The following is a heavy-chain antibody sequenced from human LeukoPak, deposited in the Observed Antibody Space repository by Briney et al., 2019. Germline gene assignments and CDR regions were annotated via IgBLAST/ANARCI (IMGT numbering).Heavy chain of an antibody. V-gene: IGHV4-59*01. Sequence: SETLSLTCTVSGGSISSYYWSWLRQPPGKGLEWIGYIYYSGSTNYNPSLKSRVTISVDTSKNQFSLKLSSVTAADTAVYYCARGRRWLQTDAFDIWGQGTMVTVSS. CDR1: GGSISSYY. J-gene: IGHJ3*02. D-gene: IGHD5-24*01. CDR2: IYYSGST. CDR3: ARGRRWLQTDAFDI.